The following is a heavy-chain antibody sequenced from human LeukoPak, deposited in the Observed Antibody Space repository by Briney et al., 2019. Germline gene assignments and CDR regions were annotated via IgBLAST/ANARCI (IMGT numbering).Heavy chain of an antibody. V-gene: IGHV6-1*01. D-gene: IGHD2-2*01. CDR1: GDSVSSNSAA. Sequence: SQTLSLTCAISGDSVSSNSAAWNWIRQSPSRGLEWLGRTYYRSKWYNDYAVSVKSRITINPDTSKNQFSLQLNSVTPEDTAVYYCARYITCSSTSCYVFDYWGQGTLVTVSS. J-gene: IGHJ4*02. CDR2: TYYRSKWYN. CDR3: ARYITCSSTSCYVFDY.